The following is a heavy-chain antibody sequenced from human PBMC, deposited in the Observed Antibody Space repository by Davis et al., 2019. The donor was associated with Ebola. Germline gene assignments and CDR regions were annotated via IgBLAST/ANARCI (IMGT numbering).Heavy chain of an antibody. CDR3: APQGAYDFWSGYYPYYYYGMDV. CDR2: ISSSGSTI. CDR1: GFTFSDYY. V-gene: IGHV3-11*01. J-gene: IGHJ6*02. D-gene: IGHD3-3*01. Sequence: GESLKISCAASGFTFSDYYMSWIRQAPGKGLEWVSYISSSGSTIYYADSVKGRFTISRDNAKNSLYLQMNSLRAEDTAVYYCAPQGAYDFWSGYYPYYYYGMDVWGQGTTVTVSS.